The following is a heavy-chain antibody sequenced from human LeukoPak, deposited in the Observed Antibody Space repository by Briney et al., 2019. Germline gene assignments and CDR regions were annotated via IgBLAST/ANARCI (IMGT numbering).Heavy chain of an antibody. CDR2: IAYDGSNK. CDR1: GFSFSTYG. Sequence: PGGSLRLSCAASGFSFSTYGMHWVRQAPGKGLEWVAVIAYDGSNKYYADSVKGRFTISRDNSKNTLYLQMNSLRAEDTAVYYCAKSRDWYVGDYWGQGTLVTVSS. D-gene: IGHD6-19*01. V-gene: IGHV3-30*18. CDR3: AKSRDWYVGDY. J-gene: IGHJ4*02.